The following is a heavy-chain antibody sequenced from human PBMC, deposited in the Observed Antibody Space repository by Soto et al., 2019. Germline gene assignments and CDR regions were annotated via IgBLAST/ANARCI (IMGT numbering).Heavy chain of an antibody. CDR2: IPQDGVDG. CDR1: GFTFSMYS. D-gene: IGHD2-21*02. J-gene: IGHJ6*02. V-gene: IGHV3-7*03. Sequence: VGSLRLSCEVSGFTFSMYSMSWVRQSPGKGLEWVAKIPQDGVDGHYADSVKGRFTISRDNGKNSLYLQLNNLRAEDTAVYYCARDHLILPAHDFFYGSDVWGRGATVTVSS. CDR3: ARDHLILPAHDFFYGSDV.